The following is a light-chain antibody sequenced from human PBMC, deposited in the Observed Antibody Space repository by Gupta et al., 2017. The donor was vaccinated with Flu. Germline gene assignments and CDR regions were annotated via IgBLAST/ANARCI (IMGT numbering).Light chain of an antibody. J-gene: IGLJ3*02. CDR3: GKWDSRMSAGV. V-gene: IGLV1-51*02. Sequence: SVFPLPPSVSAAPGQQVSISRSGSRSNIGKNYVSWYQQLPGTAPKLLIYENNKRPSGIPDRFSGSKSGKSATLSINGLETGDEAEYYCGKWDSRMSAGVFGGGTKLTVL. CDR2: ENN. CDR1: RSNIGKNY.